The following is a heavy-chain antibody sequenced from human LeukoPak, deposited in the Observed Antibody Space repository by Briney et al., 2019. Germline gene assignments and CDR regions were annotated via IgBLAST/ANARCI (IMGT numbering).Heavy chain of an antibody. V-gene: IGHV3-9*01. D-gene: IGHD1-26*01. J-gene: IGHJ4*02. Sequence: GGSLRLSCAASGFTFDDYAMHWVRQAPGKGLEWVSGISWNSGSIGYADSVKGRFTISRDNAKNSLYLQMNSLRAEDTALYYCAKETVKMSGSYGSVFLFDYWGQGTLVTVSS. CDR2: ISWNSGSI. CDR3: AKETVKMSGSYGSVFLFDY. CDR1: GFTFDDYA.